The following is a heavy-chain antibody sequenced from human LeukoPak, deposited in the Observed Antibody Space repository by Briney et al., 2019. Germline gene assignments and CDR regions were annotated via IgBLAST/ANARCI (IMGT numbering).Heavy chain of an antibody. J-gene: IGHJ2*01. CDR3: ARSRGSGSTIWNFDL. V-gene: IGHV4-38-2*02. CDR2: IHHSGST. D-gene: IGHD3-22*01. CDR1: GYSIRSGYY. Sequence: SETLSLTCTVSGYSIRSGYYWGWIRQPPRKGLEWIGSIHHSGSTFYNSSLKSRVTISVDTSKNQFSLKVNSMTAADTAVYYCARSRGSGSTIWNFDLWGRGTLVTASS.